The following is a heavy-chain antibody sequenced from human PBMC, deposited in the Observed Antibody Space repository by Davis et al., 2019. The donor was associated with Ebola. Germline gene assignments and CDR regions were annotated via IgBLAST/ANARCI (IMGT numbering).Heavy chain of an antibody. J-gene: IGHJ6*02. Sequence: AASVQVSCKASGGTFSSYAISWVRQAPGQGLEWMGRLIPILGIANYAQKFQGRVTITADKSTSTAYMELSRLRSDDTAVYYCARDRPGLFRGVYGMDVWGQGTTVTVSS. V-gene: IGHV1-69*04. CDR3: ARDRPGLFRGVYGMDV. CDR2: LIPILGIA. D-gene: IGHD3-10*01. CDR1: GGTFSSYA.